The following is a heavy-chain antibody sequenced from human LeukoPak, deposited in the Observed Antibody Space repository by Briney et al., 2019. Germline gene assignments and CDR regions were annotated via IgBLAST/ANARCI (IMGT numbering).Heavy chain of an antibody. CDR2: IYYSGST. Sequence: SETLSLTCTVSGGSISSYYWSWIRQPPGKGLEWIGYIYYSGSTNYNPSLKSRATISVDTSKNQFSLKLSSVTAADTAVYYCARREISSGYVYYFDYWGQGTLVTVSS. V-gene: IGHV4-59*01. D-gene: IGHD3-22*01. CDR1: GGSISSYY. J-gene: IGHJ4*02. CDR3: ARREISSGYVYYFDY.